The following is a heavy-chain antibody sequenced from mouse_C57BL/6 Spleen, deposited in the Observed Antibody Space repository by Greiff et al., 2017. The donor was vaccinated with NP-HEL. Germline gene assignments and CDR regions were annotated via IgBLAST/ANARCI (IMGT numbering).Heavy chain of an antibody. Sequence: VQLQQSGPELVKPGASVKISCKASGYSFTDYNMNWVKQSNGKSLEWIGVINPNNGTTSYNQKFKGKATLTVDQSSSTTCMQRNSLTSEDSAVYYCATTLVAFDYWGQGTTLTVSS. CDR3: ATTLVAFDY. CDR2: INPNNGTT. CDR1: GYSFTDYN. D-gene: IGHD1-1*01. J-gene: IGHJ2*01. V-gene: IGHV1-39*01.